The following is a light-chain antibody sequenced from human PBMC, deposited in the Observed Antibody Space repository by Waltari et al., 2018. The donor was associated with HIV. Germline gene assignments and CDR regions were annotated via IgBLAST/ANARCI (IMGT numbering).Light chain of an antibody. CDR1: ASTIGTNP. CDR2: SSN. J-gene: IGLJ6*01. V-gene: IGLV1-44*01. Sequence: TISCSGGASTIGTNPVQWYQHFPGTAPKLLIYSSNQVSSGVPDRFSASKSGTSASLTISGLQSEDEAHYFCATWDDLGYGPMVVGRGTKVTV. CDR3: ATWDDLGYGPMV.